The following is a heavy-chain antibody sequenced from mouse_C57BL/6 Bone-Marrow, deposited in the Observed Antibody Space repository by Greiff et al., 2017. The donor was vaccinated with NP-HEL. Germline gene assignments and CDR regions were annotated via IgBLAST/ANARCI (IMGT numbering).Heavy chain of an antibody. CDR1: GYSFTSYY. Sequence: VQLQQSGPELVKPGASVKISCKASGYSFTSYYIHWVKQRPGQGLEWIGWIYPGSGNTKYNEKFKGKATLTADTSSSTAYMQLSSLTSVDSAVYYCARGKIYYGSSCFAYWGQGTLVTVSA. CDR2: IYPGSGNT. V-gene: IGHV1-66*01. D-gene: IGHD1-1*01. J-gene: IGHJ3*01. CDR3: ARGKIYYGSSCFAY.